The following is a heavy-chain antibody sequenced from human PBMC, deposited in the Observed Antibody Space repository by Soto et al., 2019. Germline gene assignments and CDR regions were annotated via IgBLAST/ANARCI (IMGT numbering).Heavy chain of an antibody. CDR2: IKSKTDGGTT. D-gene: IGHD3-22*01. J-gene: IGHJ4*02. V-gene: IGHV3-15*01. CDR3: TIYYYDSSGYTDY. CDR1: GFTFSNAW. Sequence: GGSLRLSCAASGFTFSNAWMSWVRQAPGKGLEWVGRIKSKTDGGTTDYAAPVTGRFTISKDESKNTLYLQMNSLKTEYTAAYYCTIYYYDSSGYTDYWGQGTLVTVSS.